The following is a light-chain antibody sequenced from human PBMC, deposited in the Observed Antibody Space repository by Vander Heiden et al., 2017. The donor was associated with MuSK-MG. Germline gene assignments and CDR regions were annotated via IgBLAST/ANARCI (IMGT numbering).Light chain of an antibody. Sequence: DIQMTQSPSSLSASVGDRVTITCRASQSIRSYLNWYQQKPGKAPKLLIYGASTLQSGVPSRISGRGSGTDFTLTISSLQPEDFATYYCQQSYSTPTITFGPGTRLEIK. CDR2: GAS. CDR3: QQSYSTPTIT. J-gene: IGKJ5*01. CDR1: QSIRSY. V-gene: IGKV1-39*01.